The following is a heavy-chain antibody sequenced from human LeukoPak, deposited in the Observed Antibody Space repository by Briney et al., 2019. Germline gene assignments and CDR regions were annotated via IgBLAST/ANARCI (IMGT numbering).Heavy chain of an antibody. CDR2: IIPIFGTA. CDR3: AREGYGGNSGRIYYYGMDV. Sequence: SVKVSCKASGGTFSSYAISWVRQAPGQGLEWMGGIIPIFGTANYAQKFQGRVTITADESTSTAYMELSSLRSEDTAVYYCAREGYGGNSGRIYYYGMDVWGQGTTVTVS. V-gene: IGHV1-69*13. CDR1: GGTFSSYA. J-gene: IGHJ6*02. D-gene: IGHD4-23*01.